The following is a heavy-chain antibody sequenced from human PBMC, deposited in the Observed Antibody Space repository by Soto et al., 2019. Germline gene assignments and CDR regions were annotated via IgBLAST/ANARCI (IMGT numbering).Heavy chain of an antibody. V-gene: IGHV4-59*01. CDR2: IYYSGST. J-gene: IGHJ6*02. Sequence: QVQLQESGPGLVKPSETLSLTCTVSGGSISSYYWSWIRQPPGKGLEWIGYIYYSGSTNYNPSLKSRVTISVDTSKNQFSLKLSSVTAADTAVDYCARVTHSRLYGMDVWGQGTTVTVSS. D-gene: IGHD2-21*02. CDR1: GGSISSYY. CDR3: ARVTHSRLYGMDV.